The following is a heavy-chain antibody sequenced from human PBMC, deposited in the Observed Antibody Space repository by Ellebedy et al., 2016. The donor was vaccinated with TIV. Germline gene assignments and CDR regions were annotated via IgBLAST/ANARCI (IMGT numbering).Heavy chain of an antibody. V-gene: IGHV3-33*01. CDR2: IWYDGSNK. Sequence: GESLKISCAASGFTFSTYGMHWVRQAPGKGLEWVAVIWYDGSNKYYANSVKGRFTISRHNSNNTLYLQMNSLRAEDTAVYYCARRMAGRPGYYYGMDVWGQGTTVTVSS. CDR1: GFTFSTYG. CDR3: ARRMAGRPGYYYGMDV. D-gene: IGHD6-6*01. J-gene: IGHJ6*02.